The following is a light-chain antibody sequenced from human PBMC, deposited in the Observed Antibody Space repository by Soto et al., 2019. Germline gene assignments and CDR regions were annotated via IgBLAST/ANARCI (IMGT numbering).Light chain of an antibody. Sequence: DIQMTQSPSSLSASVGDRVTITCRASQSISPYLNWYQQKPGKAPNLLIYAASSLQSGVPSRFRGSGYGTDFTLTISPLQPEDSATYFCQQSYSTPWTFGQWTQVQIK. V-gene: IGKV1-39*01. CDR3: QQSYSTPWT. J-gene: IGKJ1*01. CDR1: QSISPY. CDR2: AAS.